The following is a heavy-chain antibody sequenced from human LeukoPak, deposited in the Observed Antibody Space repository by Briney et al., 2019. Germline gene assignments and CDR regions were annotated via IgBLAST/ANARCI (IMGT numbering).Heavy chain of an antibody. V-gene: IGHV1-18*01. D-gene: IGHD5-12*01. CDR3: ARDLKWLRPNWFDP. CDR2: ISAYNGNT. J-gene: IGHJ5*02. Sequence: GASVKVPCKASGYTFTSYGISWVRQAPGQGLEWMGWISAYNGNTNYAQKLQGRVTMTTDTSTSTAYMELRSLRSDDTAVYYCARDLKWLRPNWFDPWGQGTLVTVSS. CDR1: GYTFTSYG.